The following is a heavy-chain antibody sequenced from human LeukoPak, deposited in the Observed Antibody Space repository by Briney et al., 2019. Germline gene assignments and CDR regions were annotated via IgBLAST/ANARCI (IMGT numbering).Heavy chain of an antibody. J-gene: IGHJ4*02. Sequence: PGGSLRLSCVASGFNVTNNYMTWVRQAPGKGLEWVSVIYIGGSTYYADSVKGRFTISRDNAKNSLSLQMNSLRAEDTAVYYCAREDADYPIDYWGQGTLVTVSS. CDR1: GFNVTNNY. D-gene: IGHD4-17*01. CDR3: AREDADYPIDY. CDR2: IYIGGST. V-gene: IGHV3-53*01.